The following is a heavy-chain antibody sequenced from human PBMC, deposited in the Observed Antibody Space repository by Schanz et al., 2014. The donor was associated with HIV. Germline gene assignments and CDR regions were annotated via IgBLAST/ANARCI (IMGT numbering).Heavy chain of an antibody. Sequence: EMQLVESGGGPVQPGGSLRLSCEASGFTFDDFAMHWVRQSPGKGLEWVSLINWNGDTTKYADAVKGRFYISRDNSKNSLYVEIKSPRAEDTAFYYCANSVVSDWDDAEYYYGMDVWGQGTTVTVSS. V-gene: IGHV3-9*01. CDR1: GFTFDDFA. D-gene: IGHD1-1*01. CDR2: INWNGDTT. J-gene: IGHJ6*02. CDR3: ANSVVSDWDDAEYYYGMDV.